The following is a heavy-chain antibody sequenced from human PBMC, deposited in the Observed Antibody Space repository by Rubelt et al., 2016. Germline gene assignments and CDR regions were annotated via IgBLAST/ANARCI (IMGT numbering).Heavy chain of an antibody. Sequence: QVQLVQSGAEVKKPGASVKVSCKASGYTFTSYYMHWVRQAPGQGLEWMGIINPSGGSTSYAKKFQGRVTMTRDTSPSTVYMELSSLRSEDTAVYYCARSPRYDFEDNWFDPWGQGTLVTVSS. V-gene: IGHV1-46*01. CDR3: ARSPRYDFEDNWFDP. CDR2: INPSGGST. J-gene: IGHJ5*02. D-gene: IGHD3-3*01. CDR1: GYTFTSYY.